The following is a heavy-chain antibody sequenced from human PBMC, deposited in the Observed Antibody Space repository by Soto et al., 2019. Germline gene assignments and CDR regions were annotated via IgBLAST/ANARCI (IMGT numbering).Heavy chain of an antibody. V-gene: IGHV1-18*01. CDR1: GYTFTSDG. J-gene: IGHJ6*02. CDR3: SRCSSTSCYTSYYYGMDV. CDR2: ISAYNGNT. D-gene: IGHD2-2*02. Sequence: ASVNVSCKDSGYTFTSDGISWVRQAPGQGLEWIGWISAYNGNTNYAQKLQGRVTMTTDTSTSTAYMEMRSLRSDDTAVYYCSRCSSTSCYTSYYYGMDVWGQGTTVTVSS.